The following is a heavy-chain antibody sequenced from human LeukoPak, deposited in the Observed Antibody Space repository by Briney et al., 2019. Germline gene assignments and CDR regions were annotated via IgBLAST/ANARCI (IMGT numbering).Heavy chain of an antibody. CDR1: GGSFSGYY. Sequence: SQTLSLTCAVYGGSFSGYYWSWIRQPPGKGLEWIGEINHSGSTNYNPSLKSRVTISVDTSKNQFSLKLSSVTAADTAVYYCARERPSYYDILTGYYPRSLPYYFDYWGQGTLVTVSS. V-gene: IGHV4-34*01. CDR3: ARERPSYYDILTGYYPRSLPYYFDY. CDR2: INHSGST. J-gene: IGHJ4*02. D-gene: IGHD3-9*01.